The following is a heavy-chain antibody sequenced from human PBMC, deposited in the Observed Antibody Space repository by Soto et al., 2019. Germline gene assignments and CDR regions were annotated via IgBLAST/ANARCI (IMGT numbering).Heavy chain of an antibody. J-gene: IGHJ5*02. D-gene: IGHD3-10*01. Sequence: QVQLQQWGAGLLKPSETLSLTCAVYGGSFSGYYWSWIRQPPGKGLEWIGEIKHSGSTNYNPSLKSRVTISVDTSKNQFSLKLSSVTAADTAVYYCARGYMVRGVIGPGWFDPWGQGTLVTVSS. CDR1: GGSFSGYY. CDR3: ARGYMVRGVIGPGWFDP. CDR2: IKHSGST. V-gene: IGHV4-34*01.